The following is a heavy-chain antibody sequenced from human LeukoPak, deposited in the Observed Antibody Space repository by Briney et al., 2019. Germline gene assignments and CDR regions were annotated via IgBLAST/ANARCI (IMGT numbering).Heavy chain of an antibody. J-gene: IGHJ3*02. V-gene: IGHV1-69*10. CDR2: ITPILGTA. CDR3: ARERDGYTHDAFDI. D-gene: IGHD5-24*01. CDR1: GGTFSTYA. Sequence: ASVKVSCKASGGTFSTYAISWVRQAPGQGLEWMGGITPILGTANYAQKFQGRVTINADQSTSTAYMELSSLRSEDTAVYYCARERDGYTHDAFDIWGQGTMVTVSS.